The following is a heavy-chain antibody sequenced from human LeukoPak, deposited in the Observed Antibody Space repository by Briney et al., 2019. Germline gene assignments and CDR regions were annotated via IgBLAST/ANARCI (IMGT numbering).Heavy chain of an antibody. CDR2: IVVGRGNT. J-gene: IGHJ4*02. CDR3: AADKGGYSPFDY. V-gene: IGHV1-58*01. CDR1: GFTFTSSA. D-gene: IGHD5-18*01. Sequence: ASVKVSCKASGFTFTSSAVQWVRQARGQRLEWIGWIVVGRGNTNYAQKFQERVTITRDMSTSTAYMELSSLRSEDTAVYYCAADKGGYSPFDYWGQGTLVTVSS.